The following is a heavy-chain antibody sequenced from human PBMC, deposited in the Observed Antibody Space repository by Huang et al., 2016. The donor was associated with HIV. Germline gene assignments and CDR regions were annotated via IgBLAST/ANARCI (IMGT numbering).Heavy chain of an antibody. CDR3: AKESRWYSDLDN. J-gene: IGHJ4*02. CDR1: GFTFNNFG. Sequence: QVQLVESGGGVVQPGRSRRLSCVASGFTFNNFGMHWVRQAPGKGLELVAVISYDGSSGRYSESVKGRFTISRDNPMDTLYLQMNSLRPDDTAVYYCAKESRWYSDLDNWGQGTLVTVSS. D-gene: IGHD2-15*01. V-gene: IGHV3-30*18. CDR2: ISYDGSSG.